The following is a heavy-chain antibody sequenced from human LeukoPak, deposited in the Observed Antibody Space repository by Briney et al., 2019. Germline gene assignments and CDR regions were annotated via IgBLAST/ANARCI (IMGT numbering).Heavy chain of an antibody. D-gene: IGHD6-19*01. CDR2: IYHSGST. CDR1: GYSISSGYY. CDR3: ARSIGRALMGIAVAGTGMEY. Sequence: SETLSLTCTVSGYSISSGYYWGWIRQPPGKGLEWIGSIYHSGSTYYNPSLKSRVTIPVDTSKNQFSLKLSSVTAADTAVYYCARSIGRALMGIAVAGTGMEYWGQGTLVTVSS. V-gene: IGHV4-38-2*02. J-gene: IGHJ4*02.